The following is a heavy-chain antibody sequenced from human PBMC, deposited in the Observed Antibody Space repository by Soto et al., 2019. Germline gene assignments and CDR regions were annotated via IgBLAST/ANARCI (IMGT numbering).Heavy chain of an antibody. CDR2: IYYSGST. CDR3: AGTEWFHPFDY. V-gene: IGHV4-31*03. Sequence: PSETLSLTCTVSGGSISSGGYYWSWIRQHPGKGLEWIGYIYYSGSTYYNPSLKSRVTISVDTSKNQFSLKLSSVTAADTAVYYCAGTEWFHPFDYWGQGTLVTVSS. CDR1: GGSISSGGYY. D-gene: IGHD3-3*01. J-gene: IGHJ4*02.